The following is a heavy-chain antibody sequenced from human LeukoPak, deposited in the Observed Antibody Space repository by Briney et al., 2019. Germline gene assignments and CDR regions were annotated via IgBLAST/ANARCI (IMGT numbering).Heavy chain of an antibody. CDR3: ARDAAAGTLGAFDI. V-gene: IGHV4-59*01. CDR1: GGSISSYY. CDR2: IYYSGST. D-gene: IGHD6-13*01. J-gene: IGHJ3*02. Sequence: SETLSLTCTVSGGSISSYYWSWIRQPPGKGLEWIGYIYYSGSTNYNPSLKSRVTISVDTSKNQFSLKLSSVIAADTAVYYCARDAAAGTLGAFDIWGQGTMVTVSS.